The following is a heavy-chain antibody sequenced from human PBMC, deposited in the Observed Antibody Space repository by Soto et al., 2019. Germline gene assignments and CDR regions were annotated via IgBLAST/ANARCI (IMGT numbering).Heavy chain of an antibody. D-gene: IGHD1-7*01. V-gene: IGHV3-21*01. CDR2: ISSTGRFI. Sequence: GGSLRLSCAASGFTFSSYTMNWVRQAPGKGLEWVSSISSTGRFIFYADSVKGRFTISRDNAKNSLYLRMNSLRDEDTAVYFWAVGEETGTPYLGSWGLGTLVTVSS. CDR1: GFTFSSYT. CDR3: AVGEETGTPYLGS. J-gene: IGHJ4*02.